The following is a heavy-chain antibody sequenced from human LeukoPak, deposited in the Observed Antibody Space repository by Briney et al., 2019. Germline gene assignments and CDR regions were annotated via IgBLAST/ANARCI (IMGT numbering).Heavy chain of an antibody. CDR2: ISGNNGNT. V-gene: IGHV1-18*01. J-gene: IGHJ3*02. Sequence: ASVKVSCKASGYTFTSYGISWVRQAPGQGLEWMGWISGNNGNTNYAQHLQGRVTMTTDTSTSTAYMELRSLRSDDTAVYYCARDVFSTYYYDSSGLVDAFEIWGRGTMVTVSS. CDR3: ARDVFSTYYYDSSGLVDAFEI. CDR1: GYTFTSYG. D-gene: IGHD3-22*01.